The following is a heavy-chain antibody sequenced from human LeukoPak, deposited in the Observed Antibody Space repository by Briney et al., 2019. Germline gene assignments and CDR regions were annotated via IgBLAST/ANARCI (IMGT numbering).Heavy chain of an antibody. J-gene: IGHJ4*02. V-gene: IGHV1-69*05. Sequence: SVKVSCKASGGTFSSYAISWVRQAPGQGLEWMGRIIPSFGTANYAQKFQGRVTITTDESTSTAYMELSSLRSEDTAVYYCAAHEPPDYWGQGTLVTVSS. CDR3: AAHEPPDY. CDR2: IIPSFGTA. CDR1: GGTFSSYA.